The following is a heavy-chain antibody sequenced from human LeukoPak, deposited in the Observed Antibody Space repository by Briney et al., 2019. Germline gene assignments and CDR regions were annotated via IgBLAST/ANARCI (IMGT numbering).Heavy chain of an antibody. V-gene: IGHV3-23*01. D-gene: IGHD5-18*01. CDR2: ISDNEGST. Sequence: GGSLRLYCAASGFAFNYYAMSWVRQAPGKGLEWVSGISDNEGSTYYTDSVKGRFTISRDNTKNTVYLQMNNLRPDDTAVHFCARHDSFIPYWGQGTLVTVPS. J-gene: IGHJ4*02. CDR3: ARHDSFIPY. CDR1: GFAFNYYA.